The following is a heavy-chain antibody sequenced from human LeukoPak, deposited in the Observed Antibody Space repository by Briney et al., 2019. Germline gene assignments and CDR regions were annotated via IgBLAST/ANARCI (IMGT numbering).Heavy chain of an antibody. CDR3: AKDPVPVVTAMTYYYMDV. J-gene: IGHJ6*03. CDR1: GFTFSSYG. CDR2: ISYDGSNK. V-gene: IGHV3-30*18. D-gene: IGHD2-21*02. Sequence: GGSLRLSCTASGFTFSSYGMHWVRQAPGKGLEWVAVISYDGSNKYYADSVKGRFTISRDNSKNTLYLQMNSLRAEDTAVYYCAKDPVPVVTAMTYYYMDVWGKGTTVTVSS.